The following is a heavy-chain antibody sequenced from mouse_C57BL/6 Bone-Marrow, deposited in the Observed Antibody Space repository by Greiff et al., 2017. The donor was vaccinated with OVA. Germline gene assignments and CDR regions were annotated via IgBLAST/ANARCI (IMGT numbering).Heavy chain of an antibody. D-gene: IGHD2-13*01. CDR3: AREGDGY. CDR2: IDPSDSYT. CDR1: GYTFTSYW. Sequence: QVQLQQPGAELVKPGASVKLSCKASGYTFTSYWMQWVKQRPGQGLEWIGEIDPSDSYTNYNQKFKGKATLTVDTSSSTAYMQLSSLTSEDSAVYYCAREGDGYWGQGTTLTVSS. V-gene: IGHV1-50*01. J-gene: IGHJ2*01.